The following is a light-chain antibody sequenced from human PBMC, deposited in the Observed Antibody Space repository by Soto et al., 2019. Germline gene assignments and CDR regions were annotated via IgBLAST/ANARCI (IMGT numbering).Light chain of an antibody. Sequence: QSALTQPASVSDSPGQSITISCIGTSSDIGAFNHVSWHQQHPGHAPTLLIYAVINRPSGVSNRFSGSKTGNTASLIISGLQAEDEADYYCSSYTSSSAYVSGSGPKLTVL. J-gene: IGLJ1*01. V-gene: IGLV2-14*03. CDR3: SSYTSSSAYV. CDR1: SSDIGAFNH. CDR2: AVI.